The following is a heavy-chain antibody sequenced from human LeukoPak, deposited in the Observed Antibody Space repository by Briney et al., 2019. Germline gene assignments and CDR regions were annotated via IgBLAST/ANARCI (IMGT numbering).Heavy chain of an antibody. CDR2: ISGSGGST. CDR3: AKRPHPGDFIPLYYFDY. CDR1: GFTFSSYA. Sequence: GGSLRLSCAASGFTFSSYAMSWVRQAPGKGLEWVSAISGSGGSTYYADSVEGRFTISRDNSKNTLYLQMNSLRAEDTAVYYCAKRPHPGDFIPLYYFDYWGQGTLVTVSS. V-gene: IGHV3-23*01. D-gene: IGHD7-27*01. J-gene: IGHJ4*02.